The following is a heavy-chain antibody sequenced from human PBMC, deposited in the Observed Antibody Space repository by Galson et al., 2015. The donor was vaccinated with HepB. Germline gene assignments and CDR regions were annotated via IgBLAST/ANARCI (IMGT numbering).Heavy chain of an antibody. J-gene: IGHJ4*02. CDR3: ARVGGGGRLTLDY. CDR2: ISYDGSNK. V-gene: IGHV3-30-3*01. Sequence: SLRLSCAASGFTFSSYAMHWVRQAPGKGLEWVAVISYDGSNKYYADSVKGRFTISRDNSKNTLYLQMNSLRAEDTAVYYCARVGGGGRLTLDYWGQGTLVTVSS. CDR1: GFTFSSYA. D-gene: IGHD6-25*01.